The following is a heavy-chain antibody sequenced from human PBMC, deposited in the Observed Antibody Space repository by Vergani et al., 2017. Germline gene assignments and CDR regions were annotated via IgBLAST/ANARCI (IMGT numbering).Heavy chain of an antibody. CDR1: GFTFRSYA. CDR3: AKDAGYSYGIEVDY. J-gene: IGHJ4*02. Sequence: VQLVESGGGVVQPGRSLRLSCAASGFTFRSYAMSWVRQAPGKGLEWVSSISGSGGSTYYADSVKGRFTFSRDNSKNMLYLQMNSLRADDTAVYYCAKDAGYSYGIEVDYWGQGTLVTVSS. V-gene: IGHV3-23*04. D-gene: IGHD5-18*01. CDR2: ISGSGGST.